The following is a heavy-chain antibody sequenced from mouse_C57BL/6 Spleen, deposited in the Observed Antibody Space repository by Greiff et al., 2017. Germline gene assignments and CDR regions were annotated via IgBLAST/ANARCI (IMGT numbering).Heavy chain of an antibody. CDR1: GFTFSDYG. V-gene: IGHV5-15*01. CDR2: ISNLAYSI. J-gene: IGHJ4*01. CDR3: ARHFGSNAMDY. Sequence: EVQLVESGGGLVQPGGSLKLSCAASGFTFSDYGMAWVRQAPRKGPEWVAFISNLAYSIYYADTVTGRFTISRENAKNTLYLEMSSLRSEDTAMYYCARHFGSNAMDYWGQGTSVTVSS.